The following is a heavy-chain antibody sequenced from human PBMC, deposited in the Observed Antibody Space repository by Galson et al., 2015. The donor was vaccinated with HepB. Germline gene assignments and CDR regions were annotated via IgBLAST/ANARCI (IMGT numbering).Heavy chain of an antibody. J-gene: IGHJ4*02. CDR3: ARGSQWLVQVYFDY. Sequence: SLRLSCAASGFTFSSYSMNWVRQAPGKGLEWVSSISSSSSYIYYADSVKGRFTISRDNAKNSLYLQMNSLRAEDTAVYYCARGSQWLVQVYFDYWGQGTLVTVSS. V-gene: IGHV3-21*01. D-gene: IGHD6-19*01. CDR1: GFTFSSYS. CDR2: ISSSSSYI.